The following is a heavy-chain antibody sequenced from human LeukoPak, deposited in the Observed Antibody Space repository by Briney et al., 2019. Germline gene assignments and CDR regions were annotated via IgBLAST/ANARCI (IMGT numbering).Heavy chain of an antibody. CDR3: ARELLERQYYYYYYYMDV. CDR2: IKQDGSEK. D-gene: IGHD1-1*01. Sequence: GGSLRLSCAASGFTFSSYEMNWVRQAPGKGLEWVANIKQDGSEKYCVDAVKGRFTISRDNAKNSLYMQMNSLRAEDTAVYYCARELLERQYYYYYYYMDVWGKGTTVTVSS. CDR1: GFTFSSYE. J-gene: IGHJ6*03. V-gene: IGHV3-7*01.